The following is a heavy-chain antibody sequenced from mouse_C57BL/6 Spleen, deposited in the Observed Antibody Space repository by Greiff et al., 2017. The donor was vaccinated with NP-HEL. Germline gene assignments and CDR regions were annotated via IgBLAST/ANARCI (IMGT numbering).Heavy chain of an antibody. Sequence: DVKLVESGGGLVKPGGSLKLSCAASGFTFSSYAMSWVRQTPEKRLEWVATISDGGSYTYYPDNVKGRFTISRDNAKNNLYLQMSHLKSEDTAMYYCARGGAYDYDGAWFAYWGQGTLVTVSA. D-gene: IGHD2-4*01. CDR1: GFTFSSYA. CDR2: ISDGGSYT. J-gene: IGHJ3*01. CDR3: ARGGAYDYDGAWFAY. V-gene: IGHV5-4*03.